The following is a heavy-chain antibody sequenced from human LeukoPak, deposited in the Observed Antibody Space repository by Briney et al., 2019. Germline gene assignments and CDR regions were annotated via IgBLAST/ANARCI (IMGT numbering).Heavy chain of an antibody. CDR2: ISGSGGST. CDR3: AKGTDCSSTSCYEDWFDP. J-gene: IGHJ5*02. D-gene: IGHD2-2*01. V-gene: IGHV3-23*01. Sequence: GGSLRLSCAASGFTFSSYAMSWVRQAPGKGLEWVSAISGSGGSTYYADSVKGRFTISRDNSKNTLYLQMNSLRAENTAVYYCAKGTDCSSTSCYEDWFDPWGQGTLVTVSS. CDR1: GFTFSSYA.